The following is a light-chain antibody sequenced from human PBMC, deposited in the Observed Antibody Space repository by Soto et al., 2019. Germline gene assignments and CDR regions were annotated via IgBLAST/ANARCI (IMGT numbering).Light chain of an antibody. CDR3: AAWDDSLNGWV. V-gene: IGLV1-36*01. J-gene: IGLJ3*02. Sequence: QSVLTQPPSLSEAPRQRVTISCSGSSSNVGDNAVSWYQQLPGKSPKLLIYYDDLLPSGVSDRFSGYKSGTSASLAISGLQSEDEGDYYCAAWDDSLNGWVFGGGTKLTVL. CDR2: YDD. CDR1: SSNVGDNA.